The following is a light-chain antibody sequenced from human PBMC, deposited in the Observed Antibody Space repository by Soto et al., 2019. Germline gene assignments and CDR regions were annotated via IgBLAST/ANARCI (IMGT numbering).Light chain of an antibody. V-gene: IGKV1-33*01. Sequence: DIQMTQSPSSLSASVGDRVTITCQTSKDISNYLNWYQQKPGKAPKLLNYDASNLETGGPSRFSGSGARTEFIFTISSLQPEDVAKYYCQRYDILPPFGQGTKVEIK. CDR1: KDISNY. J-gene: IGKJ2*01. CDR3: QRYDILPP. CDR2: DAS.